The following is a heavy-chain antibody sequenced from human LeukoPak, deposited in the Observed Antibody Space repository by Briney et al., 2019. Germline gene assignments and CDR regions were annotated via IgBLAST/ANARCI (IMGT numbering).Heavy chain of an antibody. D-gene: IGHD2-21*01. CDR1: GFSLSSSGVG. CDR2: IYYDDDK. J-gene: IGHJ4*02. V-gene: IGHV2-5*02. CDR3: AHRLAEGPTFDY. Sequence: SGPTLVNPTQTLTLTCTFSGFSLSSSGVGVGWIRQPPGKALEWLALIYYDDDKRYSPSLKSRLTITKHTSENQVVLTMTNMDSVDTATYYCAHRLAEGPTFDYWGQGTLVTVSS.